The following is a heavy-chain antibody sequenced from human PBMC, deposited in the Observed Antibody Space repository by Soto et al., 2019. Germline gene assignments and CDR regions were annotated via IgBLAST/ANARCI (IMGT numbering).Heavy chain of an antibody. CDR3: AASMASNRDLWFGELSVQYYYGMDV. D-gene: IGHD3-10*01. Sequence: EVQLVESGGGLVKPGESLRLSCAASGFTFSDYGMTWVRQAPGKGLEWVSSISSSSKYIYYADSVKGRFTISRDNAKNSLYRQMTSLRAEATAVYYWAASMASNRDLWFGELSVQYYYGMDVWGQGTTVTVSS. CDR2: ISSSSKYI. CDR1: GFTFSDYG. J-gene: IGHJ6*02. V-gene: IGHV3-21*01.